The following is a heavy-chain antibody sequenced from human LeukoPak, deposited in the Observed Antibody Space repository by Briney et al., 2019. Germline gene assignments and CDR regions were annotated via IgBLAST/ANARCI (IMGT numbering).Heavy chain of an antibody. D-gene: IGHD3-22*01. CDR3: ASRLDYDSSGYYSTQYYYYYMDV. CDR1: GGSISSSNW. Sequence: PSETLSLTCAVSGGSISSSNWWSWVRQPPGKGLEWIGEIYHSGSTNYNPSLKSRVTISVDKSKNQFSLKLSSVTAADTAVYYCASRLDYDSSGYYSTQYYYYYMDVWGKGTTVTVSS. V-gene: IGHV4-4*02. CDR2: IYHSGST. J-gene: IGHJ6*03.